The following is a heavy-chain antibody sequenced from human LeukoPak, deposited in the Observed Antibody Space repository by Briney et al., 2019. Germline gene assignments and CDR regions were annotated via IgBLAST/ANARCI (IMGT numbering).Heavy chain of an antibody. J-gene: IGHJ6*03. CDR2: ISSGGSTI. Sequence: GGSLRRYCAASGFTFISYEMNWVRQAPGKGLEWVSYISSGGSTIYYADSVKGRFTISRDNAKNSLYLQMNSLRAEDTAVYYCARDDSGYYLPNYYYYYMDVWGKGTTVTVSS. D-gene: IGHD5-12*01. CDR3: ARDDSGYYLPNYYYYYMDV. V-gene: IGHV3-48*03. CDR1: GFTFISYE.